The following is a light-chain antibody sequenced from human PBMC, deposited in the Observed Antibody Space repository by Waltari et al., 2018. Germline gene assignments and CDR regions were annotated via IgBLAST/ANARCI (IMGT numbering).Light chain of an antibody. V-gene: IGKV3-11*01. J-gene: IGKJ1*01. CDR3: QHRYNWPRT. Sequence: ILLTQSPVILSVSPEGRATLSCRASQSISHNLAWYQQKPGQAPRLLIYDASNRATGIPARFSGSGSGTDFTLTIASLEPEDLAVYYCQHRYNWPRTFGQGTKVEIK. CDR2: DAS. CDR1: QSISHN.